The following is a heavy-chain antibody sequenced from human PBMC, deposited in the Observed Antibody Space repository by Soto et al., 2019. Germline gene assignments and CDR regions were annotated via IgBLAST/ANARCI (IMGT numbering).Heavy chain of an antibody. CDR2: ISAHNGNT. CDR1: GYTFTSYG. CDR3: ARGRYGDY. Sequence: QVHLVQSGAEVKKPGASVKVSCKCSGYTFTSYGITWVRQDPGQGLEWMGWISAHNGNTDYAQKLQGRVTVTRDTSTSTAYMELRSLRSDDTAVYYCARGRYGDYWGQGALVTVSS. V-gene: IGHV1-18*01. J-gene: IGHJ4*02. D-gene: IGHD1-1*01.